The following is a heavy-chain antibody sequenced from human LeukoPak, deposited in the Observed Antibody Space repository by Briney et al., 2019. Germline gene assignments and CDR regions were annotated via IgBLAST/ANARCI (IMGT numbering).Heavy chain of an antibody. CDR1: GYSISSGYY. V-gene: IGHV4-38-2*01. CDR3: ARIRIVPEQSLFDY. D-gene: IGHD2-2*01. CDR2: IYHSGST. Sequence: SETLSLTYAVSGYSISSGYYWGWIRQPPGKGLEWIGSIYHSGSTYYNPSLKSRVTISVDTSKNQFSLKLSSVTAADTAVYYCARIRIVPEQSLFDYWGQGTLVTVSS. J-gene: IGHJ4*02.